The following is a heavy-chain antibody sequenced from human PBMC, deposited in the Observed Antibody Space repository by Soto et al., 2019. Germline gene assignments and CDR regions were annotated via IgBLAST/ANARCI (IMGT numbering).Heavy chain of an antibody. Sequence: EVQLVESGGGLVKPGGSLRLSCAASGFTFSSYSMNWVRQTPGKGLEWVSSISSSSSYIYYSDSVKGRFTISRDNAKKSLYLQIKSLRAEDTAVYYCARDQGYDYIWGSYRPWYFDLWGRGTLVTVSS. J-gene: IGHJ2*01. D-gene: IGHD3-16*02. CDR1: GFTFSSYS. CDR3: ARDQGYDYIWGSYRPWYFDL. V-gene: IGHV3-21*01. CDR2: ISSSSSYI.